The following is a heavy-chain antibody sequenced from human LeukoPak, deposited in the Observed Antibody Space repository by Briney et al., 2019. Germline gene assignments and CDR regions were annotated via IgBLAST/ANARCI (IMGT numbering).Heavy chain of an antibody. J-gene: IGHJ4*02. CDR3: ARVAYSSSWPYYFDY. CDR1: GGSISSYY. CDR2: IYYSGST. D-gene: IGHD6-13*01. Sequence: SETLSLTCTVSGGSISSYYWSWIRQPPGKGLEWIGYIYYSGSTNYNPSLKSRVTISVDTSKNQFSLKLSSVTAADTAVYYCARVAYSSSWPYYFDYWGQGTLVTVSS. V-gene: IGHV4-59*01.